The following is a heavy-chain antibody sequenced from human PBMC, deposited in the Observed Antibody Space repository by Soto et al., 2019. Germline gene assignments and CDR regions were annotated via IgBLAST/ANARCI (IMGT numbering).Heavy chain of an antibody. J-gene: IGHJ6*02. CDR1: GYTFTRNG. CDR2: ISPKSGSI. V-gene: IGHV1-18*01. D-gene: IGHD3-22*01. CDR3: VKDRDSNSWPSRDV. Sequence: VKVSCKTSGYTFTRNGISWLRQAPGQGLEWMGWISPKSGSIKYAQKFQGRVIMTTDTSTSTAYMELRSLRSDDTAVYYCVKDRDSNSWPSRDVWGPGTTVTVSS.